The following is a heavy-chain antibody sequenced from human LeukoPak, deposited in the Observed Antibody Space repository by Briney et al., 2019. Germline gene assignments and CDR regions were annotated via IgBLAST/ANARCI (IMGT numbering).Heavy chain of an antibody. J-gene: IGHJ5*02. D-gene: IGHD6-19*01. CDR2: TYYRSKWYN. CDR3: TRDISKYSSGWCGDNWFDP. V-gene: IGHV6-1*01. CDR1: GDSVSSNSAA. Sequence: SQTLSLTCAISGDSVSSNSAAWNWIRQSPSRGLEWLGRTYYRSKWYNDYAVSVKSRITINPDTSKNQFSLQLNSVTPEDTAVYYCTRDISKYSSGWCGDNWFDPWGQGTLVTVSS.